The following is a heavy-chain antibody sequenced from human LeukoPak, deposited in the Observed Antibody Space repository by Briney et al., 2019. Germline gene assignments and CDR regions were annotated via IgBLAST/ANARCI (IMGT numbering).Heavy chain of an antibody. CDR2: IHYDGRTK. CDR3: AKDQTRSFGCSSDYYYFDH. Sequence: GGSLRLSCAASGFTFSVYGMHWVRQAPGKGLEWGTFIHYDGRTKYYADSVKGRFTISRDNSKNTLYLQMNSLRAEDTAVYYCAKDQTRSFGCSSDYYYFDHWGQGTLVTVSS. D-gene: IGHD6-19*01. J-gene: IGHJ4*02. CDR1: GFTFSVYG. V-gene: IGHV3-30*02.